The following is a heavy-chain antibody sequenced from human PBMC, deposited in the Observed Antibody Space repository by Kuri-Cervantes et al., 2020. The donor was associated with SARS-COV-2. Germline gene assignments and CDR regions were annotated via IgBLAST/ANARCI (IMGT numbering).Heavy chain of an antibody. CDR1: GFTFSSYS. D-gene: IGHD3-3*02. V-gene: IGHV3-21*04. CDR3: ARGRVGFLEWLENYYYYGMDV. J-gene: IGHJ6*02. Sequence: GESLKISCAASGFTFSSYSMNWVRQAPGKGLEWVSSISSSSSYIYYADSVKGRFTISRDNAKNSLYLQMNSLRAEDTAVYYCARGRVGFLEWLENYYYYGMDVWGQGTTVTVSS. CDR2: ISSSSSYI.